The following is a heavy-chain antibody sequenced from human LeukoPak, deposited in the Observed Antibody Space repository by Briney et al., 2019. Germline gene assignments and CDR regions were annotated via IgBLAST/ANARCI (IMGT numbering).Heavy chain of an antibody. V-gene: IGHV3-15*01. CDR3: TTGARDY. CDR1: GFTFSNAW. J-gene: IGHJ4*02. Sequence: MTGGSLRLSCAASGFTFSNAWMSWVRQAPGKGLEWVGRIKSKTDGGAIEYAVPVKGRSTISRDDSKNTLYLQMNSLKTEDTAVYYCTTGARDYWGQGTLVTVSS. CDR2: IKSKTDGGAI.